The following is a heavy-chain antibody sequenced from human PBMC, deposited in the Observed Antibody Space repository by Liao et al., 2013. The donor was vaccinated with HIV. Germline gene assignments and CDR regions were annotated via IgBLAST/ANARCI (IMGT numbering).Heavy chain of an antibody. Sequence: QVQLQESGPGLLKPSETLSLTCTVSGGSISSYYWNWIRQPAGKGLEWIGHIYTSGTNYNPSLKSRVTMSVDTSKNQFSLKLRSVTAADTAVYFCARDLDDFWTGPLLYWGQGTLVTVSS. CDR3: ARDLDDFWTGPLLY. CDR1: GGSISSYY. D-gene: IGHD3/OR15-3a*01. CDR2: IYTSGT. J-gene: IGHJ4*02. V-gene: IGHV4-4*07.